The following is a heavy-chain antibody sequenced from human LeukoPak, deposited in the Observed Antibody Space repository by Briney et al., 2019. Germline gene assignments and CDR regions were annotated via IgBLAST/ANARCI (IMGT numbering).Heavy chain of an antibody. Sequence: PSETLSLTCAVSGGSISSGGYSWSWIRQPPGKGLEWIGYIYHSGSTYYNPSLKSRVTISVDRSKNQFSLKLSSVTAADTAVYYCARDDTSYDSSGYQTRIYFQHWGQGTLVTVSS. J-gene: IGHJ1*01. CDR2: IYHSGST. CDR1: GGSISSGGYS. V-gene: IGHV4-30-2*01. CDR3: ARDDTSYDSSGYQTRIYFQH. D-gene: IGHD3-22*01.